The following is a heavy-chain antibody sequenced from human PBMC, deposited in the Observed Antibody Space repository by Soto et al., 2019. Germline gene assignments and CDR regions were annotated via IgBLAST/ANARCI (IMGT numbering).Heavy chain of an antibody. CDR2: IYYSGST. Sequence: SETLSLTCTVSGGSISSSSYYWGWIRQPPGKGLEWIGSIYYSGSTYYNPSLKSRVTISVDTSKNQFSLKLSSVTAADTAVYYCARIGYQLLFFEYYYYGMDVWGQGTTVTVSS. CDR3: ARIGYQLLFFEYYYYGMDV. D-gene: IGHD2-2*01. CDR1: GGSISSSSYY. J-gene: IGHJ6*02. V-gene: IGHV4-39*01.